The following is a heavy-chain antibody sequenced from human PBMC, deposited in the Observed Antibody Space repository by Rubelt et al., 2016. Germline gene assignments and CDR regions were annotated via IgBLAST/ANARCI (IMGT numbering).Heavy chain of an antibody. CDR3: AGFSPAVDY. CDR2: IYYSGST. CDR1: GGPISSYY. Sequence: QVQLQESGPGLVKPSETLSLTCTVSGGPISSYYWSWIRQPPGKGLEWIGYIYYSGSTNYNPSLKSRVTISGDTSKNQFSLKLSSVTAADTAVYFCAGFSPAVDYWGQGTLVTVSS. J-gene: IGHJ4*02. D-gene: IGHD2-2*01. V-gene: IGHV4-59*08.